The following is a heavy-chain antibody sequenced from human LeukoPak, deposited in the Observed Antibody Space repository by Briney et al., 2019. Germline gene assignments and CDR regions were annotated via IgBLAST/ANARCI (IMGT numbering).Heavy chain of an antibody. J-gene: IGHJ4*02. V-gene: IGHV3-23*01. D-gene: IGHD6-19*01. CDR2: ITGSGGST. CDR1: GFTFNLYA. Sequence: GGSLRLSCTASGFTFNLYAMTWVRQAPGKGLEWVSAITGSGGSTYYADSVKGRFTISRDNSKNTVYLQMNNLRVDDTAVYYCANSKVADFHYWGQGTRVTVSS. CDR3: ANSKVADFHY.